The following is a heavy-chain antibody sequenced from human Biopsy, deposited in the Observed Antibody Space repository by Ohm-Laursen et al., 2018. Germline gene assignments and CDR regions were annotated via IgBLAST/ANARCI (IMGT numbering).Heavy chain of an antibody. J-gene: IGHJ6*02. V-gene: IGHV4-59*08. CDR2: IYYSGST. Sequence: SETLSLTCTVSGGSISSYYWSWIRQPPGKGLECIGYIYYSGSTNYSPSLKSRVTMSVDTSKNQFSLKLSSVTAADTAVYYCARLWGGYHFHGMDVWGQGTTVTASS. CDR3: ARLWGGYHFHGMDV. CDR1: GGSISSYY. D-gene: IGHD7-27*01.